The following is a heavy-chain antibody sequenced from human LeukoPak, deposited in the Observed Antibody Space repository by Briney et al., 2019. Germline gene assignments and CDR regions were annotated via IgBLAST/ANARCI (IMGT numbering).Heavy chain of an antibody. CDR1: GYTFTSFG. CDR3: ARDLGLDTTMIFFDF. CDR2: ISAYNGNT. J-gene: IGHJ4*02. Sequence: ASVKVSCKASGYTFTSFGISWVRQAPGQGPEWMGWISAYNGNTNYIQKFQGRVTMTADTSTNTAYMELRSLTSDDTAVYYCARDLGLDTTMIFFDFWGQGTLVTVSS. V-gene: IGHV1-18*01. D-gene: IGHD5-18*01.